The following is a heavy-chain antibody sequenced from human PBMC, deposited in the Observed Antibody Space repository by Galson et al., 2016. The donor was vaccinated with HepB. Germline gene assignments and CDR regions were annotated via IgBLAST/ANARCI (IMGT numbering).Heavy chain of an antibody. D-gene: IGHD3-3*01. J-gene: IGHJ4*02. CDR2: VIPILGAL. CDR1: GGDFSTYT. Sequence: SVKVSCKASGGDFSTYTITWVRQGPGQGLEWMGGVIPILGALNFAQRFQGRVAINADESTKTVYMELSRLRSEDTAGYFCASNYNDYWNAPAASWGQGTLVSVSS. CDR3: ASNYNDYWNAPAAS. V-gene: IGHV1-69*13.